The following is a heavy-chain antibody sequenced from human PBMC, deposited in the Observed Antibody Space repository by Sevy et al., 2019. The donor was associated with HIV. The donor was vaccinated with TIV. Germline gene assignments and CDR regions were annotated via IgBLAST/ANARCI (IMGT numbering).Heavy chain of an antibody. CDR1: GGSISSYY. Sequence: SETLSLTCTVSGGSISSYYWSWIRQPAGKGLEWIGRIYTSGSTNYNPSLKSPVTMSVDTSKNQFSLKLSSVTAADTAVYYCARDNGHSGSLNYFDYWGQGTLVTVSS. CDR2: IYTSGST. CDR3: ARDNGHSGSLNYFDY. V-gene: IGHV4-4*07. D-gene: IGHD1-26*01. J-gene: IGHJ4*02.